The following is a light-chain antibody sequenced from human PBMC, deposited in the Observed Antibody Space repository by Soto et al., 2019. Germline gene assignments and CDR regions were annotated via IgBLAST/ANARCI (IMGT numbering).Light chain of an antibody. CDR3: QQYKSPPYT. Sequence: DIQMTQSPSTLSASVGDRVTITCRASQSISTLLAWYQQKPWKAPKLLIYDASSLENGDPARFSGSGSGTEFTLAISSLQSDEFAHYYCQQYKSPPYTFGQGTRREIK. CDR2: DAS. J-gene: IGKJ2*01. CDR1: QSISTL. V-gene: IGKV1-5*01.